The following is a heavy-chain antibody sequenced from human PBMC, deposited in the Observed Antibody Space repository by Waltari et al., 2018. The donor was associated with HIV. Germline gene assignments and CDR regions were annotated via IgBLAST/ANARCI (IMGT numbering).Heavy chain of an antibody. CDR1: GFTFSSYG. CDR2: ISYDGSNK. V-gene: IGHV3-30*18. J-gene: IGHJ4*02. CDR3: AKDSGADYYFDY. Sequence: QVQLVESGGGVVQPGRSLRLSCAASGFTFSSYGMHWVRQAPGKGLEWVAVISYDGSNKYYADSVKGRFTISRDNSKNTLYLQMNSLRAEDTAVYYCAKDSGADYYFDYWGQGTLVTVSS. D-gene: IGHD1-26*01.